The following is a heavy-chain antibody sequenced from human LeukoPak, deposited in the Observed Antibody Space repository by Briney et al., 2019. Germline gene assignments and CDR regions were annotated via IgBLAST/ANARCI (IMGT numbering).Heavy chain of an antibody. J-gene: IGHJ4*02. Sequence: PGGSLRLSCAASGFTFSSYSMNWVRQAPGKGLEWVSSISSSSSYIYYADSVKGRFTISRDNSKNTLYLQMNSLRAEDTAVYYCAKDLMVRGVISLDYWGQGTLVTVSS. V-gene: IGHV3-21*01. D-gene: IGHD3-10*01. CDR2: ISSSSSYI. CDR1: GFTFSSYS. CDR3: AKDLMVRGVISLDY.